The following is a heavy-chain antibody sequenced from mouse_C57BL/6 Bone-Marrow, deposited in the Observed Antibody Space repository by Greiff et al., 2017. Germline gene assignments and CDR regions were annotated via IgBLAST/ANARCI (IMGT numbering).Heavy chain of an antibody. D-gene: IGHD1-1*01. CDR2: IDPANGNT. V-gene: IGHV14-3*01. Sequence: EVKLQESVAELVRPGASVKLSCTASGFNIKNTYMHWVKQRPEQGLEWIGRIDPANGNTKYAPKFQGKATITADTSSNTAYLQLSSLTSEDTAIYYCARLFITTVVVPYAMDYWGQGTSVTVSS. CDR3: ARLFITTVVVPYAMDY. J-gene: IGHJ4*01. CDR1: GFNIKNTY.